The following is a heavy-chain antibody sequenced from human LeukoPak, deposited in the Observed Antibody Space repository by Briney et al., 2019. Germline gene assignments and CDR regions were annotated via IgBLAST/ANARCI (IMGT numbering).Heavy chain of an antibody. D-gene: IGHD3-10*01. CDR1: GYNFTNYW. CDR2: IYPGDSDT. CDR3: ARIMVRGVYYFDY. Sequence: GEPLKISCKGSGYNFTNYWIGWLRQMPGKGLEWMGNIYPGDSDTTYSPSFQGQATISADKSISTAYLQWSSLKASDTAMYYCARIMVRGVYYFDYWGQGTLVTVSS. V-gene: IGHV5-51*01. J-gene: IGHJ4*02.